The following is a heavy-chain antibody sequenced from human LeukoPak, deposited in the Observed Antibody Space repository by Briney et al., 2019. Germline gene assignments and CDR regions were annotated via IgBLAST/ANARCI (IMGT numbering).Heavy chain of an antibody. Sequence: EASVKVSCKASGGTFSSYAISWVRQAPGQGLERMGGIIPIFGTANYAQKFQGRVTITTDESTSTAYMELSSLRSEDTAVYYCARTIFGVVIPTENWFDPWGQEPWSPSPQ. J-gene: IGHJ5*02. D-gene: IGHD3-3*01. V-gene: IGHV1-69*05. CDR2: IIPIFGTA. CDR1: GGTFSSYA. CDR3: ARTIFGVVIPTENWFDP.